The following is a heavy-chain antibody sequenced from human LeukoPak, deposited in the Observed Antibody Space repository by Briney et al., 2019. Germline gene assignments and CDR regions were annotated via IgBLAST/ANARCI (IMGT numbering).Heavy chain of an antibody. CDR1: GFTFSSYG. V-gene: IGHV3-30*02. Sequence: GGSLRLSCAASGFTFSSYGMHWVRQAPGKGLEWVAFIRYDGSNKYYADSAKGRFTISRDNSKNTLYLQMNSLRAEDTAVYYCARVASLSDACDIWGLGTMVTVSS. CDR2: IRYDGSNK. D-gene: IGHD6-6*01. J-gene: IGHJ3*02. CDR3: ARVASLSDACDI.